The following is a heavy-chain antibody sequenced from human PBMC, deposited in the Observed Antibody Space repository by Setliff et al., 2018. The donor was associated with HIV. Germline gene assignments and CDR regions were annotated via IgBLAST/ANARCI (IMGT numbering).Heavy chain of an antibody. D-gene: IGHD6-13*01. CDR1: GFSFSRYW. CDR2: IKQDGSEK. V-gene: IGHV3-7*03. J-gene: IGHJ4*02. Sequence: GESLKISCAASGFSFSRYWMTWVRQAPGKGLEWVANIKQDGSEKYYVDSVKGRFTISRDNSKNTLYLQMNSLRAEDTAVYYCAKDQGVGEQQPVYWGQGTLVTVSS. CDR3: AKDQGVGEQQPVY.